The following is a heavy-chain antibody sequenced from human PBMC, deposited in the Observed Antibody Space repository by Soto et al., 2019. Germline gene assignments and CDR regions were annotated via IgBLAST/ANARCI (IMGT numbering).Heavy chain of an antibody. CDR3: AKVWIAATGTIGTFDH. J-gene: IGHJ4*02. V-gene: IGHV3-23*01. CDR2: SSGSGGGT. CDR1: GFNITNYA. D-gene: IGHD6-13*01. Sequence: EVHVLDSGGGLVQPGGSLRLSCAVTGFNITNYAMSWVRQAPGKGLDWVSTSSGSGGGTYYADSVKGRFRISRDNSKNTLYLQMDSLRAEDTAVYYCAKVWIAATGTIGTFDHWGQGTLVTVSS.